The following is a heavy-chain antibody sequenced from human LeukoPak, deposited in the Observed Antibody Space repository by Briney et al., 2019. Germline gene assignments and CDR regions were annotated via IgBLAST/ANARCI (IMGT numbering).Heavy chain of an antibody. Sequence: PGGSLRLSCAASGVTVSSNYMSWVRQAPGKGLELVSVIYSGGSTNYADSVKGRFTISRDNSKNTLYLQMNSLRAEDTAVYYCASGIWFGELTYDYWGQGTLVTVSS. CDR1: GVTVSSNY. CDR2: IYSGGST. D-gene: IGHD3-10*01. CDR3: ASGIWFGELTYDY. V-gene: IGHV3-66*01. J-gene: IGHJ4*02.